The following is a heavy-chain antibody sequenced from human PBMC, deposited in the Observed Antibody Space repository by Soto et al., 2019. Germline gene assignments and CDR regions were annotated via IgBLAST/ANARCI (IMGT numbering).Heavy chain of an antibody. J-gene: IGHJ6*02. D-gene: IGHD3-3*01. CDR2: ISGSGGST. CDR3: AKDPGDYDFWSGYYTNYGMDV. CDR1: GFTFSSYA. V-gene: IGHV3-23*01. Sequence: GSLRLSCAASGFTFSSYAMSWVRQAPGKGLEWVSAISGSGGSTYYADSVKGRFTISRDNSKNTLYLQMNSLRAEDTAVYYCAKDPGDYDFWSGYYTNYGMDVWGQGTTVTVSS.